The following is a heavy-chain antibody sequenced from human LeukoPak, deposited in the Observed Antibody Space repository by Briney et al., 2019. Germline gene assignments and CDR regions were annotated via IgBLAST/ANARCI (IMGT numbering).Heavy chain of an antibody. J-gene: IGHJ3*02. V-gene: IGHV4-59*11. CDR1: GGSISSHY. D-gene: IGHD2-21*02. Sequence: SETLSLTGTVSGGSISSHYWSWIRQSPERGLEWIGFIYYTGTTRYNPSLRGRVTMSVDSSRNHFSLKLTSMTAADTALYYCARLLNNDNAGDPDTFDMWGQGTMVTVSS. CDR3: ARLLNNDNAGDPDTFDM. CDR2: IYYTGTT.